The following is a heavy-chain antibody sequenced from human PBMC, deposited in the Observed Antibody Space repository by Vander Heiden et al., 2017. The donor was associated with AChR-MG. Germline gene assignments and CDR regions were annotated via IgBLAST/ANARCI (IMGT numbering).Heavy chain of an antibody. CDR3: ARGPTSYCGGDCYSDY. V-gene: IGHV1-8*01. Sequence: QVQLVQSGAEVKKPGASVKVSCKASGYTFTSYDINWVRQATGQGLEWMGWMNPNSGNTGYAQKFQGRVTMTRNTSISTAYMELSSLRSEDTAVYYCARGPTSYCGGDCYSDYWGQGTLVTVSS. CDR1: GYTFTSYD. CDR2: MNPNSGNT. D-gene: IGHD2-21*02. J-gene: IGHJ4*02.